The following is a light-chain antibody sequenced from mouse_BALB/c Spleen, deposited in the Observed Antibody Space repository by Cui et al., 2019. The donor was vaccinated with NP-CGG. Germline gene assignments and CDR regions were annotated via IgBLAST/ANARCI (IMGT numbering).Light chain of an antibody. Sequence: QAVVTQESALTTSPVKTVTLTCRSSTGAVTTSNYANWVQEKPDHLFTGLIGGTNNRAPGVPARFSGSLIGDKAALTITGAQTEDEAIYFCALWYSNHWVFGGGTKLTVL. CDR3: ALWYSNHWV. J-gene: IGLJ1*01. CDR1: TGAVTTSNY. V-gene: IGLV1*01. CDR2: GTN.